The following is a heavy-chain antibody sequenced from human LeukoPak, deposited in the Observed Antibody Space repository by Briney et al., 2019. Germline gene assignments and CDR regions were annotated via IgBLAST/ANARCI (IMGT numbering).Heavy chain of an antibody. V-gene: IGHV3-74*01. J-gene: IGHJ6*03. Sequence: GGPLTLSCVDSGFTFSSYWMHWVRQAPGKGRVWVSLINCEGGSTIYADSVKGRFTISRDNAKSTQYLQMNSLRADDTAVYYCSRDFRGYIDVWGKGTTVTVSS. CDR2: INCEGGST. CDR3: SRDFRGYIDV. CDR1: GFTFSSYW.